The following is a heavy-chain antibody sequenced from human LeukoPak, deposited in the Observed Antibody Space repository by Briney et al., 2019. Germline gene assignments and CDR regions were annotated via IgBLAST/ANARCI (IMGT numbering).Heavy chain of an antibody. Sequence: GGSLRLSCAASGFTLRTSWMSWVRQAPGKGLEWVANIDQDGSADYYADSVKGRFTISRDNGKNTLYLQMSNLRAEDTAVYFCARGGVPCAECAYWGRGTLVTVSS. CDR1: GFTLRTSW. D-gene: IGHD2-8*02. J-gene: IGHJ4*02. V-gene: IGHV3-7*04. CDR2: IDQDGSAD. CDR3: ARGGVPCAECAY.